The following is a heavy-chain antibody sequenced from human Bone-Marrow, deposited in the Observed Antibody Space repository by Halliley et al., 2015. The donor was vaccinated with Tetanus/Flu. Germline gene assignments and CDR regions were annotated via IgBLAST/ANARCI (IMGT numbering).Heavy chain of an antibody. D-gene: IGHD5-12*01. Sequence: TLSLTCAVYGGSIISSTWWSWVRQPPGKGLEWIGDVYYSGSVDYNPSLQSRVTISVDKSENQFSLRLSSVTAADTAMYYCARRYSGYDRYFDYWGQGTLVTVSS. CDR3: ARRYSGYDRYFDY. CDR2: VYYSGSV. J-gene: IGHJ4*02. CDR1: GGSIISSTW. V-gene: IGHV4-4*02.